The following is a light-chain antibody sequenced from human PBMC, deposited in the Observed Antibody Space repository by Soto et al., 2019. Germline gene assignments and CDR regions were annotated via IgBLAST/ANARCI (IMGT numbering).Light chain of an antibody. CDR3: LQDYSPLLA. V-gene: IGKV1-39*01. CDR1: KFIASF. CDR2: DTS. Sequence: DIQMTQSPSSLSASLGDTVTITCRASKFIASFLNWLQLKPGKAPKLLISDTSTLHSEVPSRFSGGGSGTEFTLTIRSLQPEDSALYFCLQDYSPLLAFGAGTRVEIK. J-gene: IGKJ4*01.